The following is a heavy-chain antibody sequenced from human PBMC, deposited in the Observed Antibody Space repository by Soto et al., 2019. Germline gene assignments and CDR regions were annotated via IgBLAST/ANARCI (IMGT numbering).Heavy chain of an antibody. Sequence: PRGSLRLSCLSSGFSFSSYSMNWVRQAPGKGLEWVSAISGSGGSTYYADSVKGRFTISRDNSKNTLYLQMNSLRAEDTAVYYCAKGDFWSGYSDLDYWGQGPLVTVSS. V-gene: IGHV3-23*01. CDR2: ISGSGGST. J-gene: IGHJ4*02. D-gene: IGHD3-3*01. CDR1: GFSFSSYS. CDR3: AKGDFWSGYSDLDY.